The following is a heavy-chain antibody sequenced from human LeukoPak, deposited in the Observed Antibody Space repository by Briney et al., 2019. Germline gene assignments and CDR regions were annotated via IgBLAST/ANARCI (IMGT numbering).Heavy chain of an antibody. CDR3: ARGHRAGTTSDY. V-gene: IGHV1-2*02. J-gene: IGHJ4*02. D-gene: IGHD1-7*01. CDR1: GYTFTGYY. Sequence: ASVKDSCKASGYTFTGYYMHWVRQPPGQGLEWMGWINPNSGGTNYVQKFQGRVTMTRDTSISTAYMELSRLRSDDTAVYYCARGHRAGTTSDYWGQGTLVTVSS. CDR2: INPNSGGT.